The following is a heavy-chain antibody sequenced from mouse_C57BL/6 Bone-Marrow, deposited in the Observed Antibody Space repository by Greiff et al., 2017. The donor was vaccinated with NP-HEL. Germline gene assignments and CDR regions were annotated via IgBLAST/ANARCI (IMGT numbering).Heavy chain of an antibody. Sequence: VQLQQSGPELVKPGASVKIPCKASGYTFTDYNMDWVKQSHGKSLEWIGDINPNNGGTIYNQKFKGKATLTVDKSSSTAYMELRSLTSEDTAVYYCARRGTTVVVDAMDYWGQGTSVTVSS. CDR2: INPNNGGT. J-gene: IGHJ4*01. CDR1: GYTFTDYN. D-gene: IGHD1-1*01. V-gene: IGHV1-18*01. CDR3: ARRGTTVVVDAMDY.